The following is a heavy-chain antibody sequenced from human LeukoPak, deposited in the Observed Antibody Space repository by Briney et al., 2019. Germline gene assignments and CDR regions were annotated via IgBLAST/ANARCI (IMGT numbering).Heavy chain of an antibody. D-gene: IGHD3-16*01. Sequence: GGSLRLSCAASGFTFSSYWMSWVRQAPGKGLEWVANIKQDGSEKYYVDSVKGRFTISRDNAKNSLFLQMDSLRVDDTAVYYCARGAGVGSYVPFDLWGLGTLVAVSS. CDR1: GFTFSSYW. CDR3: ARGAGVGSYVPFDL. J-gene: IGHJ4*02. V-gene: IGHV3-7*04. CDR2: IKQDGSEK.